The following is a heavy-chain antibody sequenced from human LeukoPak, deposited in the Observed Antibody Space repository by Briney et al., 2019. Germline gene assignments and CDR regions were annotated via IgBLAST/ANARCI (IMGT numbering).Heavy chain of an antibody. CDR2: IYYTGST. D-gene: IGHD3-16*01. V-gene: IGHV4-59*01. CDR1: GDSISGYY. J-gene: IGHJ4*02. Sequence: SETLSLTCTVSGDSISGYYWSWIRQPPGKGLEWIGYIYYTGSTNYNPSLKSRVTISVDTSKNQFSLKLSSVTAADTAVYYCALITFGGVIDYWGQGTLVTVSS. CDR3: ALITFGGVIDY.